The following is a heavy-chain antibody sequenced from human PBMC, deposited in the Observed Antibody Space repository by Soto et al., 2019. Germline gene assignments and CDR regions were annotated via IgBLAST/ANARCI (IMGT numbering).Heavy chain of an antibody. CDR3: ARVKRGYGDYYFDY. V-gene: IGHV4-4*02. CDR2: IYHSGST. J-gene: IGHJ4*02. D-gene: IGHD4-17*01. CDR1: SGSISSSNW. Sequence: SETLSLTCAVSSGSISSSNWWSWVRQPPGKGLEWIGEIYHSGSTNYNPSLKSRVTISVDKSKNQFSLKLSSVTAADTAVYYCARVKRGYGDYYFDYWGQGTLVTVSS.